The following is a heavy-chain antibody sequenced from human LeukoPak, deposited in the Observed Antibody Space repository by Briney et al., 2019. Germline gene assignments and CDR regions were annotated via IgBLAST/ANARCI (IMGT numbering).Heavy chain of an antibody. D-gene: IGHD2-15*01. Sequence: PSGTLSLTCAVSGGSISSSNWWNWVRQPPGKGLEWIGEIYHSGSTNYNPSLKSRVTISVDKSKNQFSLKLSSVTAADTAVYYCAREGNCSGGSCYSPFDYWGQGTLVTVSS. CDR1: GGSISSSNW. J-gene: IGHJ4*02. CDR3: AREGNCSGGSCYSPFDY. V-gene: IGHV4-4*02. CDR2: IYHSGST.